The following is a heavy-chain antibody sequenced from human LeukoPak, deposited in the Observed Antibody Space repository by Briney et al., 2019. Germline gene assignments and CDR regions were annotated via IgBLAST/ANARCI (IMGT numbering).Heavy chain of an antibody. Sequence: SVKVSCKASGGTFSSYAISWVRQAPGQGLEWMGRIIPILGIANYAQKFQGRVTITADKSTSTAYMELSSLRSEDTAVYYCASRNTAMAYNWFDPWGQGPLVTVSS. J-gene: IGHJ5*02. D-gene: IGHD5-18*01. CDR1: GGTFSSYA. CDR2: IIPILGIA. CDR3: ASRNTAMAYNWFDP. V-gene: IGHV1-69*04.